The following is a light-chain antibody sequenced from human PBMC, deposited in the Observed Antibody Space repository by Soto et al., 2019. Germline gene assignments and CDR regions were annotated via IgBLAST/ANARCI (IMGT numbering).Light chain of an antibody. CDR2: GAF. CDR1: QSVSSN. V-gene: IGKV3-15*01. Sequence: EIVMTQSPVTLSVSPGERVTLSCRASQSVSSNLAWYQQKPGQAPSLLIYGAFTRATGIPARFSGTGSGTEFTLAISSLQSEDSGVYYCQQYNKWPAEITFGQGTRLEIK. J-gene: IGKJ5*01. CDR3: QQYNKWPAEIT.